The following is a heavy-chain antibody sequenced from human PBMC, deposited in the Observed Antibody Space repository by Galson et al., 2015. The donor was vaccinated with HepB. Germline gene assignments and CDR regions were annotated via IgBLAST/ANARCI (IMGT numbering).Heavy chain of an antibody. Sequence: SLRLSCAASGFTFSSYGMLWVRQAPGKGLEWVAVISYDGSNKYYADSVKGRFTISRDNSKNTLYLQMNSLRAEDTAVYYCARDRYSSSYAFDIWGQGTMVTVSS. CDR2: ISYDGSNK. D-gene: IGHD6-13*01. CDR1: GFTFSSYG. CDR3: ARDRYSSSYAFDI. J-gene: IGHJ3*02. V-gene: IGHV3-30*03.